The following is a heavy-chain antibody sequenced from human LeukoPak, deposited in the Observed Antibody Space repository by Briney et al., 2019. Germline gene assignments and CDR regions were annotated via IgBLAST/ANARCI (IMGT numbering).Heavy chain of an antibody. CDR2: IYYSGST. CDR1: GGSISSGGYY. CDR3: ARLVTPEWMTVTAIGAFDI. J-gene: IGHJ3*02. V-gene: IGHV4-31*03. Sequence: PSQTLSLTCTVSGGSISSGGYYWSWIRQHPGKGLEWIGYIYYSGSTYYNPSLKSRVTISVDTSKNQFSLKLSSVTAADTAVYYCARLVTPEWMTVTAIGAFDIWGQGTMVTVSS. D-gene: IGHD2-21*02.